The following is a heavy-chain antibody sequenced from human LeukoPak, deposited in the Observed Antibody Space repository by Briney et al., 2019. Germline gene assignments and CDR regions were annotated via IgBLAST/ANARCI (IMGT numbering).Heavy chain of an antibody. J-gene: IGHJ4*02. V-gene: IGHV1-2*06. Sequence: ASVKVSCKASGYTFTGYYMHWVRQAPGQGLEWMGRINPNSGGTNYAQKFQGRVTMTRDTSISTAYMVLSRLRSDDTAVYYCASLVGYNSVDYYFDYWGQGTLVTVSS. CDR3: ASLVGYNSVDYYFDY. CDR2: INPNSGGT. D-gene: IGHD5-24*01. CDR1: GYTFTGYY.